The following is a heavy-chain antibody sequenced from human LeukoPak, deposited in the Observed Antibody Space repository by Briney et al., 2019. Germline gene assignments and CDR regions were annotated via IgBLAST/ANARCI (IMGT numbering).Heavy chain of an antibody. CDR3: ARPGYSGYDYVDPTDAFDI. Sequence: PGGSLRLSCAASGFTFSSYSMNWVRQAPGKGLEWVSSISSSSSYIYYADSVKGRFTISRDNAKNSLYLQMNNLRAEDTAVYYCARPGYSGYDYVDPTDAFDIWGQGTMVTVSS. D-gene: IGHD5-12*01. J-gene: IGHJ3*02. CDR1: GFTFSSYS. CDR2: ISSSSSYI. V-gene: IGHV3-21*01.